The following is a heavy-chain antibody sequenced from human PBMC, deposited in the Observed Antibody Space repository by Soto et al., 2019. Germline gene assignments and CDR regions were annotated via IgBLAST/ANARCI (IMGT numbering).Heavy chain of an antibody. Sequence: QVQLVQSGAEVKKPGASVKVSCKASGYTFTSYDINWVRQATGQGLEWMGWMNPNSGNTGYAQKFQGRVTMTRNTSISTAYMELSSLRSEDTAVYYCARATYYYDSSGSPGWYFDLWGRGTLVTVSS. CDR2: MNPNSGNT. D-gene: IGHD3-22*01. V-gene: IGHV1-8*01. CDR1: GYTFTSYD. CDR3: ARATYYYDSSGSPGWYFDL. J-gene: IGHJ2*01.